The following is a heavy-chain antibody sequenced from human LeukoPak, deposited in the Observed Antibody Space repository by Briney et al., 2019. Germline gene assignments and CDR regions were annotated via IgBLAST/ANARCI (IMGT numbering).Heavy chain of an antibody. CDR3: ARVLDYYVSGTYGFDY. V-gene: IGHV4-38-2*02. D-gene: IGHD3-10*01. J-gene: IGHJ4*02. Sequence: SETLSLTRTVSGYSISTGYCWGWIRQPPGKGLEWIASIFHSGKTFYNPSLKSRVTISVQTSENQFSLKLRSVTAADTAVYYCARVLDYYVSGTYGFDYWGQGTLVTVSS. CDR2: IFHSGKT. CDR1: GYSISTGYC.